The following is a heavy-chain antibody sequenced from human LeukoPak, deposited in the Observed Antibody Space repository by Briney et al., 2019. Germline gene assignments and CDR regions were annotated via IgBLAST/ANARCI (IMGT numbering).Heavy chain of an antibody. CDR3: ARDETGYSSSAPAYYFDY. J-gene: IGHJ4*02. D-gene: IGHD6-6*01. V-gene: IGHV1-46*01. CDR2: INPSGGST. Sequence: ASVKVSCKAPGYTFTSYYMHWVRQAPGQGLEWMGIINPSGGSTSYAQKFQGRVTMTRDMSTSTVYMELSSLRSEDTAVYYCARDETGYSSSAPAYYFDYWGQGTLVTVSS. CDR1: GYTFTSYY.